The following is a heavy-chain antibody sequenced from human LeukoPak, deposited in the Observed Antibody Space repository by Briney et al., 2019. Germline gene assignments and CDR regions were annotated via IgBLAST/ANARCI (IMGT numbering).Heavy chain of an antibody. CDR1: GLTFISYS. J-gene: IGHJ4*02. D-gene: IGHD1-26*01. CDR3: ARGSLLVGAFDY. Sequence: GGSLRLSCAASGLTFISYSMNWVRQAPGKGLEWVSSISSSSYYIYYADSVKGRFTISRDNAKNSLYLQMNSLRAEDTAVYYCARGSLLVGAFDYWGQGTLVTVSS. CDR2: ISSSSYYI. V-gene: IGHV3-21*01.